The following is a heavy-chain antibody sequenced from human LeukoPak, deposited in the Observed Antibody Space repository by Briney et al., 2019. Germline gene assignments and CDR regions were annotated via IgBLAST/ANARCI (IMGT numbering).Heavy chain of an antibody. V-gene: IGHV3-74*01. D-gene: IGHD3-16*02. CDR3: ARDWFTRLGELSPDRAFDY. CDR2: ISPDGKDT. CDR1: GFTFSNYW. Sequence: GGSLRLSCAASGFTFSNYWIYWVRQVPGKGLVWVSRISPDGKDTSHADSVKGRFTISRDNAKNSLYLQMNSLRAEDTALYYCARDWFTRLGELSPDRAFDYWGQGTLVIVSS. J-gene: IGHJ4*02.